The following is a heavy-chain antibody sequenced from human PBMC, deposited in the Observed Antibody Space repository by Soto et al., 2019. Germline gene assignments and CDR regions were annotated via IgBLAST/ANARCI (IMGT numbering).Heavy chain of an antibody. V-gene: IGHV3-23*01. CDR1: GFTFSSYA. Sequence: GGSLRLSCAASGFTFSSYAMTWVRQAPGKGLEWVSGIKGGGSNTCYADSVKGRFTISRDNAQNTLYLQMNSLRAEDTAVYYCARGLSGYYGFDYWGQGTLVTVSS. J-gene: IGHJ4*02. CDR2: IKGGGSNT. D-gene: IGHD5-12*01. CDR3: ARGLSGYYGFDY.